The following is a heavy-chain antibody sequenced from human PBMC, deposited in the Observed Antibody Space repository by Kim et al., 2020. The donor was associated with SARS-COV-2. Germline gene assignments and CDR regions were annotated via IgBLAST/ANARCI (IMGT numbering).Heavy chain of an antibody. CDR1: GDSISNYF. V-gene: IGHV4-59*13. Sequence: SETLSLTCTVSGDSISNYFWCWIRQRPGKGLEWIGHISYRGSSKYNYSLKSRVTIVMNTSEHQFALKLNSVTGADTAGYYCARTPLIDYYGSGEGWFDPWGQGTLVTVSS. CDR2: ISYRGSS. D-gene: IGHD3-10*01. J-gene: IGHJ5*02. CDR3: ARTPLIDYYGSGEGWFDP.